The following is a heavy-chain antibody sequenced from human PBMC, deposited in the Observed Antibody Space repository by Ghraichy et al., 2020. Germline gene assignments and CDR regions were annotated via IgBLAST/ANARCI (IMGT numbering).Heavy chain of an antibody. CDR2: RSSSGSTV. J-gene: IGHJ6*02. V-gene: IGHV3-11*01. CDR1: GFTFSDYH. Sequence: GSLRLSCAASGFTFSDYHMSWIRQAPGKGLEWVSYRSSSGSTVYYADSVKGRFTISRDNAKNSLYLQMNSLRAEDTAVYYCARGRGGGMDVWGQGTTVTVSS. D-gene: IGHD2-15*01. CDR3: ARGRGGGMDV.